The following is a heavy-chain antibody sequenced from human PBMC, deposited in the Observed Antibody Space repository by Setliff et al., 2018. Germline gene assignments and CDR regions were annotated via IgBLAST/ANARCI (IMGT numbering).Heavy chain of an antibody. D-gene: IGHD2-15*01. Sequence: ASVKVSCKASGYTFEDYVISWVRQAPGEGLEWMGWTSPQTGRTYFAPKLQGRIPMTTDTSTGTAHMELRGLRPDDTAIYYCAISSLSICSGGSCPNAFDIWGQGTLVTVSS. CDR1: GYTFEDYV. J-gene: IGHJ3*02. V-gene: IGHV1-18*04. CDR2: TSPQTGRT. CDR3: AISSLSICSGGSCPNAFDI.